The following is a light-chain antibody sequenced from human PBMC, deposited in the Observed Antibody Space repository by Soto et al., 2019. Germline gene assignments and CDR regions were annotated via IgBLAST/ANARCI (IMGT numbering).Light chain of an antibody. V-gene: IGLV2-23*01. J-gene: IGLJ2*01. CDR3: CSYAGGYTHVL. CDR1: SSDIGNYNL. CDR2: EGY. Sequence: QSALTQAASVSGSPGQSITISCTGTSSDIGNYNLVSWYQQHPGKAPKLIIYEGYKRPSGVSNRFSGSKSGNTASLTISGLQAEDEADYHCCSYAGGYTHVLFGGGTQLTVL.